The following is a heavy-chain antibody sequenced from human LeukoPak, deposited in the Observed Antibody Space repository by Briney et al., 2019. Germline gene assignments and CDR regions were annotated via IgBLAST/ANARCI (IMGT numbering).Heavy chain of an antibody. Sequence: GGSLRLSCAASGFTFSDHYMDWVRQAPGKGLEWVGRTRNKANSYTTEYAASVKGRFTISRDDSKNSLYLQMNSLKTEDTAVYYCARGEFLEWLHPSPPAHYYYYGMDVWAKGPRSPSP. CDR3: ARGEFLEWLHPSPPAHYYYYGMDV. D-gene: IGHD3-3*01. J-gene: IGHJ6*02. V-gene: IGHV3-72*01. CDR2: TRNKANSYTT. CDR1: GFTFSDHY.